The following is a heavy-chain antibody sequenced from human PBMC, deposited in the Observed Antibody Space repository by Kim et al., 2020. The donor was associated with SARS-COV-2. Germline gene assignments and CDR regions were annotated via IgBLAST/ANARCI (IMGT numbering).Heavy chain of an antibody. D-gene: IGHD3-10*01. CDR2: GST. Sequence: GSTYYADSVKGRFTISRDNSKNTLYLQMNSLRAEDTAVYYCARSYGYFDYWGQGTLVTVSS. J-gene: IGHJ4*02. V-gene: IGHV3-66*01. CDR3: ARSYGYFDY.